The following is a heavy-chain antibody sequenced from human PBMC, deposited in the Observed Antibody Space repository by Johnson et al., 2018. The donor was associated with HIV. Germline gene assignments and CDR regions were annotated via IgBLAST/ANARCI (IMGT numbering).Heavy chain of an antibody. D-gene: IGHD3-16*02. J-gene: IGHJ3*02. CDR3: AKDLETGDDYVWGSYQLGAFDI. V-gene: IGHV3-9*01. Sequence: VQLVESGGGVVQPGGSLRLSCAASGFTFDDYAMHWVRQAPGKGLEWVSGISWNSGSIGYADSVKGRFTISRDNSKNTLYLQMNSLRAEDTAVYYCAKDLETGDDYVWGSYQLGAFDIWGQGTMVTVSS. CDR2: ISWNSGSI. CDR1: GFTFDDYA.